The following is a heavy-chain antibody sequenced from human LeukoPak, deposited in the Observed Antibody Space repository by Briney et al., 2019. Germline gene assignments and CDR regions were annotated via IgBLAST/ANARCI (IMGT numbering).Heavy chain of an antibody. CDR1: GFTFSNAW. D-gene: IGHD2-2*01. CDR3: TGRDCSSTSCYAPGGMDV. J-gene: IGHJ6*02. Sequence: GGSLRLSCAASGFTFSNAWMSWVRQAPGKGLEWVGRIKSKTDGGTTDYAAPVKGRFTISRDDSKNTLYLQMNSLKTEDTAVYYCTGRDCSSTSCYAPGGMDVWGQGTTVTVSS. V-gene: IGHV3-15*01. CDR2: IKSKTDGGTT.